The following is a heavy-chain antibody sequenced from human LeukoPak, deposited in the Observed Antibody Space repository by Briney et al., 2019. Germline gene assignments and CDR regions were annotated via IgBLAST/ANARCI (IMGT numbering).Heavy chain of an antibody. V-gene: IGHV3-48*01. CDR1: GFTFSNCS. CDR3: ATRSRGNAFDI. J-gene: IGHJ3*02. D-gene: IGHD3-10*01. CDR2: ISGRSSHI. Sequence: GGSLRLSCAASGFTFSNCSMNWVRQAPGKGLEWVSYISGRSSHIYYADSVKGRFPISRDNAKNSLYLQMNSLRAEDTAVYYCATRSRGNAFDIWGQGTMVTVSS.